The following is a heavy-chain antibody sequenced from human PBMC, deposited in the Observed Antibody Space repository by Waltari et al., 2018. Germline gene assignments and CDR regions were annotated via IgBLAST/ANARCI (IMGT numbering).Heavy chain of an antibody. CDR3: ARAGRTANWFDP. V-gene: IGHV3-74*01. Sequence: EVQLVESGGGLVQPGGSLRLSCAASGFTFSKYWMHWVRQAPGKGLVWVSRINSDGRSTSYADSVKGRFTISRDNAKNTLFLQMNSLRAEDTAVYYCARAGRTANWFDPWGHGTLVTVSS. CDR1: GFTFSKYW. D-gene: IGHD6-25*01. CDR2: INSDGRST. J-gene: IGHJ5*02.